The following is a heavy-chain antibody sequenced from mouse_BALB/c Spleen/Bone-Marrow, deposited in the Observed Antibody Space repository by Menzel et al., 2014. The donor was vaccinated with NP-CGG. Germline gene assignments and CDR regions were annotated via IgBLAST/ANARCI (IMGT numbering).Heavy chain of an antibody. CDR3: ARGDGYYVDFDY. V-gene: IGHV1S34*01. CDR2: ISCYNGAA. D-gene: IGHD2-3*01. CDR1: GYSFTGYY. Sequence: LVKTGASVKISCKASGYSFTGYYLHWVKQSHGKSLEWIGYISCYNGAASYNQKFKGKATFTVDTSSCTASMQFNSLTSEDSAVYYCARGDGYYVDFDYWGQGTTLTVSS. J-gene: IGHJ2*01.